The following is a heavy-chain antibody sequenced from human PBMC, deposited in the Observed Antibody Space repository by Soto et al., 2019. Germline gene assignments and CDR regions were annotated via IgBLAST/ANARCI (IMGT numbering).Heavy chain of an antibody. CDR3: ARGGVGYCSGGSCYGYYGMDV. CDR1: GGSISSGGYS. J-gene: IGHJ6*02. CDR2: IYHSGST. Sequence: QLQLQASGSGLVKPSQTLSLPCAVSGGSISSGGYSWSWIRQPPGKGLEWIGYIYHSGSTYSNPSPKSRVTISVARSKNQFSRKLSSVTAADTAVYYCARGGVGYCSGGSCYGYYGMDVWGQGTTVTVSS. V-gene: IGHV4-30-2*01. D-gene: IGHD2-15*01.